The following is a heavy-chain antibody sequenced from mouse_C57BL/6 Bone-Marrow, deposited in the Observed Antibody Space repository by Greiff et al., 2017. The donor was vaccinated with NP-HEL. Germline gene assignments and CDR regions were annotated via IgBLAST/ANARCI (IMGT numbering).Heavy chain of an antibody. D-gene: IGHD3-1*01. J-gene: IGHJ1*03. CDR2: ISSVGSYT. CDR1: GFTFSSYG. Sequence: VQLKESGGDLVKPGGSLKLSCAASGFTFSSYGMSWVRQTPDTRLEWVATISSVGSYTYYPDSVKGRFTISRDNAKNTLYLQMSSLKSEDTAMYYCATGGPYWYFDVWGTGTTVTVSS. V-gene: IGHV5-6*01. CDR3: ATGGPYWYFDV.